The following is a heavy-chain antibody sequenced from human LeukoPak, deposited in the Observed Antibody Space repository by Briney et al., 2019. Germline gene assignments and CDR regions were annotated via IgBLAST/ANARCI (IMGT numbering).Heavy chain of an antibody. CDR1: GFSVSDYS. J-gene: IGHJ4*02. V-gene: IGHV3-11*05. CDR2: VMSGRGST. Sequence: PGGSLRLSCAASGFSVSDYSISWIRQSPGKGPEWISYVMSGRGSTNYADSVKGRFTIPRDNAKNSVALQLDGLRADDTAVYFCTRERRGSYYAFESWGQGTLVTVSS. D-gene: IGHD3-16*01. CDR3: TRERRGSYYAFES.